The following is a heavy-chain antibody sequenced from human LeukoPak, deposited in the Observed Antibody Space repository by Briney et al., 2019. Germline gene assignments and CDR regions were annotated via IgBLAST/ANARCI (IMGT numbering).Heavy chain of an antibody. Sequence: SDTLSLTCAVSGESFSYNYWTWVRQPPGKGLEWIGDINHSGGVNYRPSLKSRVTISADTSKSQFSLKLNAVTAADTAVYYCARGLGPMSPSLDYWGQGSLVTVSS. J-gene: IGHJ4*02. CDR2: INHSGGV. D-gene: IGHD3-22*01. CDR3: ARGLGPMSPSLDY. CDR1: GESFSYNY. V-gene: IGHV4-34*01.